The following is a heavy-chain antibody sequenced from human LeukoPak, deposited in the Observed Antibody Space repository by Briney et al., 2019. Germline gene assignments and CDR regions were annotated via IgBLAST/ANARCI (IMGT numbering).Heavy chain of an antibody. CDR3: AKQRNFYGSDTSSDV. CDR1: GFTFSSYS. D-gene: IGHD3-10*01. J-gene: IGHJ6*02. CDR2: ISSSSSTI. V-gene: IGHV3-48*01. Sequence: PGGSLRLSCAASGFTFSSYSMNWVRQAPGKGLEWVSYISSSSSTIYYADSVKGRFTISRDNAKKSLYLQMNSLRPEDAAVYYCAKQRNFYGSDTSSDVWGQGTTVTVSS.